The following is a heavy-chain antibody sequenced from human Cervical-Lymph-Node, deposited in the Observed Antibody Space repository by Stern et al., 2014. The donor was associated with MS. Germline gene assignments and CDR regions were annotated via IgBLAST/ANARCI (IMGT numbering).Heavy chain of an antibody. CDR1: GFTFSSYS. CDR2: ISSSSSYI. D-gene: IGHD3-22*01. J-gene: IGHJ4*02. CDR3: ARDDHYYDSSGYV. V-gene: IGHV3-21*01. Sequence: EVQLVESGGGLVKPGGSLRLSCAASGFTFSSYSLHWVRQAPGKGLELVSSISSSSSYIYYADSVKGRFTISRDNAKNSLYLQMNSLRAEDTAVYYCARDDHYYDSSGYVWGQGTLVTVSS.